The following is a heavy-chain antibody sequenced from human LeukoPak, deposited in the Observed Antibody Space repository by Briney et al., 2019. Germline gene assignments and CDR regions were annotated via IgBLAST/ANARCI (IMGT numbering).Heavy chain of an antibody. D-gene: IGHD6-19*01. CDR3: ARDSSGWEFDY. Sequence: GGSLRLSGAASGFTFSSYAVHWVRQAPGKGLEYVSAISGNGGSTYYANSVKGRFTISRDNSKNTLYLQMGSLRAEDMAVYYCARDSSGWEFDYWGQATLVTVSS. CDR1: GFTFSSYA. V-gene: IGHV3-64*01. CDR2: ISGNGGST. J-gene: IGHJ4*02.